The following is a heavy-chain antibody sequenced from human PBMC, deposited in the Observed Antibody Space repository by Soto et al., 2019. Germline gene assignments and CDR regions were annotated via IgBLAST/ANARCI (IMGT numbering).Heavy chain of an antibody. Sequence: PGWSLRLSCAASGFTFRSFGMHWIRQAPGKGLEWVALISYDGTNNYYADSVSGRFTISKDTSKNTLQQEMNAPSVEDTAVYYCAKVFPATGIEGGDDGFDIWGQGTMVTVSS. D-gene: IGHD1-26*01. CDR3: AKVFPATGIEGGDDGFDI. J-gene: IGHJ3*02. V-gene: IGHV3-30*18. CDR2: ISYDGTNN. CDR1: GFTFRSFG.